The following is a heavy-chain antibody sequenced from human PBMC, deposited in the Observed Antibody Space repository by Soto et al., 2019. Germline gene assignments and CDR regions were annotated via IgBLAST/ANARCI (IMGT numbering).Heavy chain of an antibody. CDR2: IMPIFRAP. CDR1: GGAFNDYA. J-gene: IGHJ6*02. CDR3: ASWLKGPDIGNYYYGMDV. Sequence: SVKVSCKASGGAFNDYAFSWVRQAHEQGLEWLGGIMPIFRAPDYAQKFQGRVTITADEFTRTAYMEMNSLRSEDTAVYYCASWLKGPDIGNYYYGMDVWGQGTTVTVSS. D-gene: IGHD2-15*01. V-gene: IGHV1-69*13.